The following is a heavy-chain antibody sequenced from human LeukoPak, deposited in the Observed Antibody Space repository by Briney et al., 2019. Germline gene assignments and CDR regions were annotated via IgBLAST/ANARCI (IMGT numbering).Heavy chain of an antibody. V-gene: IGHV2-70*01. J-gene: IGHJ6*04. CDR1: GFSLSTSGMC. Sequence: SGPTLVKPTQTLTLTCTFSGFSLSTSGMCVSWIRQPPGKALEWLALLAWDDDKYYTTSLKTRLTISKDTSKNQVVLTITNMYPVDTATYYCARSNVWGSYRSNCMDVWGKGTTVTVSS. D-gene: IGHD3-16*02. CDR3: ARSNVWGSYRSNCMDV. CDR2: LAWDDDK.